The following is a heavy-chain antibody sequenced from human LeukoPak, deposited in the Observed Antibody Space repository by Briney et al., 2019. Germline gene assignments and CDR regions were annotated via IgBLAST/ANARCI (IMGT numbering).Heavy chain of an antibody. CDR1: GFTFDDYG. Sequence: GGSLRLSCAASGFTFDDYGMSWVRQAPGKGLEWVSGINWNGGSTGYADSVKGRFTISRDNAKNSLYLQMNGLRAEDTALYYCARAAYSSSWYDFDYWGQGTLVTVSS. J-gene: IGHJ4*02. D-gene: IGHD6-13*01. CDR2: INWNGGST. V-gene: IGHV3-20*04. CDR3: ARAAYSSSWYDFDY.